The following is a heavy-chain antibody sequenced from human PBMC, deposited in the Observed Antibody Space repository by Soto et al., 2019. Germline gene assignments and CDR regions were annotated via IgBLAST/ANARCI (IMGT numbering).Heavy chain of an antibody. Sequence: QVQLQESGPGLVKPSETLSLTCTVSGGSISSYYWSWIRQPPGKGLEWIGYIYYSGSTNYNPSLRSRVTISVDTSKIQFSLKLSSVTAADTAVYYCARADYYDSSGYSIDYWGQGTLVTVSS. J-gene: IGHJ4*02. V-gene: IGHV4-59*01. CDR2: IYYSGST. D-gene: IGHD3-22*01. CDR1: GGSISSYY. CDR3: ARADYYDSSGYSIDY.